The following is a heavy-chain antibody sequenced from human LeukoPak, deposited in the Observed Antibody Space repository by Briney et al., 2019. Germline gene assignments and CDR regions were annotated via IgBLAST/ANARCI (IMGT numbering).Heavy chain of an antibody. J-gene: IGHJ4*01. D-gene: IGHD4-17*01. Sequence: GGSLRLSCAASGFAFSNYVMHWVRQAPGKGLEWVAVTSYDGSNIYYADSVKGRFTISRDNSKNTLYLEMNSLSAEDTAVYYCAKDGPTVTIFGHFDYWGHGTLVTVSS. V-gene: IGHV3-30*18. CDR2: TSYDGSNI. CDR3: AKDGPTVTIFGHFDY. CDR1: GFAFSNYV.